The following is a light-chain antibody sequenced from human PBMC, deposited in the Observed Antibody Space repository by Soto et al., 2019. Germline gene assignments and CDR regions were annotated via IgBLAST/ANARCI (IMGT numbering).Light chain of an antibody. CDR2: EVS. Sequence: QSVLTQPASVSGSPGQSITISCTGTSSDVGDYNYVSWYQHHPGKAPKLIIYEVSNRPSGVSNRFSGSKSVNTASLSISGLQAEDEADYYCSSYTSSSNVVFGGGTKLTVL. CDR3: SSYTSSSNVV. CDR1: SSDVGDYNY. V-gene: IGLV2-14*01. J-gene: IGLJ2*01.